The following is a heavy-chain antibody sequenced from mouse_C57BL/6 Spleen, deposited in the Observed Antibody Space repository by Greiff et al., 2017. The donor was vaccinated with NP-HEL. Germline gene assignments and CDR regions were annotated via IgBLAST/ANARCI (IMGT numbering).Heavy chain of an antibody. CDR2: IYPGSGST. Sequence: QVQLQQPGAELVKPGASVKMSCKASGYTFTSYWITWVKQRPGQGLEWLGDIYPGSGSTNYNEKFKSKATLPVDTSSSTAYMQLSSLTSEDSAVYYWARRIYYGSRYYFDYWGQGTTLTVSS. V-gene: IGHV1-55*01. CDR1: GYTFTSYW. D-gene: IGHD1-1*01. J-gene: IGHJ2*01. CDR3: ARRIYYGSRYYFDY.